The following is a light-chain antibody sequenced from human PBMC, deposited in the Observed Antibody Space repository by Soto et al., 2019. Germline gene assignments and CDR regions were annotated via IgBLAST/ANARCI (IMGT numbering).Light chain of an antibody. Sequence: DIQMTQSPSTLSASVGDRVTITCRASQSISSWLAWYQQKPGKAPKLLNYDASSLESGVPSRISGRGSGTEFTLTVSSLQPDDFASYYCQQYNSYWTFGQGTKVEIK. CDR1: QSISSW. V-gene: IGKV1-5*01. CDR2: DAS. CDR3: QQYNSYWT. J-gene: IGKJ1*01.